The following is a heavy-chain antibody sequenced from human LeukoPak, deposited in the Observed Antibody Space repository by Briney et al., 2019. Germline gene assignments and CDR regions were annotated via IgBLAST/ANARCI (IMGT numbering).Heavy chain of an antibody. J-gene: IGHJ6*03. CDR3: ARDYQVVHFYYYMDV. D-gene: IGHD2-2*01. CDR2: IYTSGST. Sequence: SETLSLTCTVSGGSISSYYWSWIRQPAGKGLEWIGRIYTSGSTNYNPSLKSRVTMSVDTSKNQFSLKLSSVTAADTAVYYCARDYQVVHFYYYMDVWGKGSTVTVSS. V-gene: IGHV4-4*07. CDR1: GGSISSYY.